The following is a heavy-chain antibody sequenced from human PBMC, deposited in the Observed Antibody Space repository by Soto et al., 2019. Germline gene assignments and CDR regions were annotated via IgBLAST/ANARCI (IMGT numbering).Heavy chain of an antibody. CDR1: GFTFFTYG. CDR2: ISYDGSNK. CDR3: ANDVSAGTLVRFYYGMDV. D-gene: IGHD1-7*01. J-gene: IGHJ6*02. V-gene: IGHV3-30*18. Sequence: QVQLVESGGGVVQPGRSLRLTCEASGFTFFTYGMHWVRQAPGKGLEWVAVISYDGSNKYYADSVKGRFTLSRDNSKNTLYLQMNSLTAEDTAVYYCANDVSAGTLVRFYYGMDVWGQGTTVTVSS.